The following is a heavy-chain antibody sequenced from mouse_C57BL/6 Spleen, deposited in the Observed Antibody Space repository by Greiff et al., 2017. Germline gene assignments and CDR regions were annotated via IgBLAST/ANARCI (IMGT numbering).Heavy chain of an antibody. D-gene: IGHD1-1*01. J-gene: IGHJ3*01. CDR3: ARLRYYGSILAWFAY. CDR1: GYTFTSYW. Sequence: QVQLKQSGTELVKPGASVKLSCKASGYTFTSYWMHWVKQRPGQGLEWIGNINPSNGGTNYNEKFKSKATLTVDKSSSTAYMQLRSLTSEDSAVYYCARLRYYGSILAWFAYWGQGTLVTVSA. V-gene: IGHV1-53*01. CDR2: INPSNGGT.